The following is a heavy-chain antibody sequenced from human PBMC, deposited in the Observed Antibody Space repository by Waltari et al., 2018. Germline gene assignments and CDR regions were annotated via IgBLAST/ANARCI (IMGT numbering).Heavy chain of an antibody. CDR2: IRSRFKGDAT. V-gene: IGHV3-73*01. J-gene: IGHJ4*02. Sequence: EVQLVESGGALVQPGGSLNLSCAASGLISRDFAIHWVRQASGKGPEGVGRIRSRFKGDATAYGESVQGRFTISRDDSKNTVYLEMNSLKTDDTAVYYCIRPFEMGIDWGQGTLVTVSS. CDR1: GLISRDFA. D-gene: IGHD7-27*01. CDR3: IRPFEMGID.